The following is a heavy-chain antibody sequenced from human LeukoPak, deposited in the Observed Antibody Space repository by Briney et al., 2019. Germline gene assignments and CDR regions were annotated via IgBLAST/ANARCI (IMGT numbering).Heavy chain of an antibody. D-gene: IGHD1-26*01. CDR2: IRGDGSST. CDR3: AAHRYSGIYSYYFDY. J-gene: IGHJ4*02. V-gene: IGHV3-23*01. CDR1: GFTFTNYA. Sequence: GGSLRLSCAASGFTFTNYAMSWVRQAPGKGLEWVSVIRGDGSSTYYADSMKGRFTISRDNSKSTLYLQMNSLRAEDTAVYYCAAHRYSGIYSYYFDYWGQGALVTVSS.